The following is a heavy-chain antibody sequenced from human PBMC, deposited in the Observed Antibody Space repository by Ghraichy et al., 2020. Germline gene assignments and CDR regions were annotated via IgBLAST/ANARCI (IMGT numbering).Heavy chain of an antibody. V-gene: IGHV1-69*13. Sequence: SVKVSSKASGGTFSSYAISWVRQAPGQGLEWMGGIIPIFGTANYAQKFQDRVTITADESTSTAYMELNSLISEDTAVYYCARSDFYDSSGYPGSVDYWGQGTLVTVSS. J-gene: IGHJ4*02. CDR3: ARSDFYDSSGYPGSVDY. D-gene: IGHD3-22*01. CDR1: GGTFSSYA. CDR2: IIPIFGTA.